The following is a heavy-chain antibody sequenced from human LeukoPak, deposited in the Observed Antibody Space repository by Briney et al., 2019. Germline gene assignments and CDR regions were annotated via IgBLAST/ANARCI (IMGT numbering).Heavy chain of an antibody. D-gene: IGHD2-21*02. V-gene: IGHV4-4*07. CDR1: GGSISSYY. CDR2: INFAGST. Sequence: SETLSLTCTVSGGSISSYYWSWIRQPAGKGLEWIGRINFAGSTNYNPSLKSRVTMSVDTSKNQFSLKLSSVTAADTAVYYCARAGGYIVVVTAPNYYFDYWGQGTLVTVSS. J-gene: IGHJ4*02. CDR3: ARAGGYIVVVTAPNYYFDY.